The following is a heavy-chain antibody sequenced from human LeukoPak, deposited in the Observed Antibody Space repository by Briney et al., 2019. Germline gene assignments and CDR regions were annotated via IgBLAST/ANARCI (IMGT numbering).Heavy chain of an antibody. CDR3: AKTTGRADFSSDGGYYGLDV. J-gene: IGHJ6*02. V-gene: IGHV3-9*01. CDR1: GFTFDDYA. Sequence: PGGSLRLSCAASGFTFDDYAMPWVRHAPGKGLEGVSCISWNSGSMAYADSLKGRFIISRDNAKNTLYLQMNRLRSDDTAVYYCAKTTGRADFSSDGGYYGLDVWGQGTTVTVSS. D-gene: IGHD4-11*01. CDR2: ISWNSGSM.